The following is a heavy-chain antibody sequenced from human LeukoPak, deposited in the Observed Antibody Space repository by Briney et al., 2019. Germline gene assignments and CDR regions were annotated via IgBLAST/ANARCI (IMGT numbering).Heavy chain of an antibody. J-gene: IGHJ4*02. CDR2: INPNSGGT. CDR3: ARAIVGATTDLDY. V-gene: IGHV1-2*02. D-gene: IGHD1-26*01. Sequence: ASVKVSCKASGYTLTGYYMHWVRQAPGQGLEWMGWINPNSGGTNYAQKFQGRVTMTRDTSISTAYMELSRLRSDDTAVYYCARAIVGATTDLDYWGQGTLVTVSS. CDR1: GYTLTGYY.